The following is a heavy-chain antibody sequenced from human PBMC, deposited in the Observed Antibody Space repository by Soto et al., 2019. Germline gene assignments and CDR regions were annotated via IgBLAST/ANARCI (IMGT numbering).Heavy chain of an antibody. Sequence: ASVRVSCKVSGYTLTELSMHWVRQAPGKGLEWMGGFDPEDGETIYAQKFQGRVTMTEDTSTDTAYMELSSLRSEDTAVYYCATVTGPPSYFEDWGEGTLVTDSS. CDR2: FDPEDGET. D-gene: IGHD4-4*01. CDR3: ATVTGPPSYFED. J-gene: IGHJ4*02. CDR1: GYTLTELS. V-gene: IGHV1-24*01.